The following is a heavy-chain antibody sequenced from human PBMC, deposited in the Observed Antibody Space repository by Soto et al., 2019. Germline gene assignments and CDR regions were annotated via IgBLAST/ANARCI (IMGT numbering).Heavy chain of an antibody. J-gene: IGHJ5*02. CDR3: ERYLLGVSVAGGGFNP. CDR1: GYTFTSYD. V-gene: IGHV1-8*01. Sequence: ASVKVSCRASGYTFTSYDINWVRQATGQGLEWMGWMNPNSGNTGYAQKFQGRVTMTRNTSISTAYMELSSLRSEDTAVYYCERYLLGVSVAGGGFNPWARGTLLTVSS. CDR2: MNPNSGNT. D-gene: IGHD6-19*01.